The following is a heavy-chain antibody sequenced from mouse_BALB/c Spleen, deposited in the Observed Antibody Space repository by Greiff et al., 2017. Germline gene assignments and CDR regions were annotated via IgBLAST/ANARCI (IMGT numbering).Heavy chain of an antibody. CDR1: GFTFSSYG. D-gene: IGHD2-2*01. CDR3: ASGGYGYDDGAWFAY. Sequence: EVQVVESGGDLVKPGGSLKLSCAASGFTFSSYGMSWVRQTPDKRLEWVATISSGGSYTYYPDSVKGRFTISRDNAKNTLYLQMSSLKSEDTAMYYCASGGYGYDDGAWFAYWGQGTLVTVSA. CDR2: ISSGGSYT. J-gene: IGHJ3*01. V-gene: IGHV5-6*01.